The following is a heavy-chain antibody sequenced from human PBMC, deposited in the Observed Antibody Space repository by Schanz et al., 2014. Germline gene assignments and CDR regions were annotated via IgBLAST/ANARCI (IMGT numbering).Heavy chain of an antibody. CDR3: ARELTVDTGYVVHYYYYGMDV. D-gene: IGHD5-12*01. J-gene: IGHJ6*02. V-gene: IGHV3-30*14. CDR2: MSYDGSNK. CDR1: GFTFRDYY. Sequence: QVELVESGGGLVKPGGSLRLSCAPSGFTFRDYYMAWVRQAPGKGLEWVAVMSYDGSNKYYADSVKGRFTISRDTPMNTLYVQMNRLRDDDTPVYYGARELTVDTGYVVHYYYYGMDVWGQGTTVTVSS.